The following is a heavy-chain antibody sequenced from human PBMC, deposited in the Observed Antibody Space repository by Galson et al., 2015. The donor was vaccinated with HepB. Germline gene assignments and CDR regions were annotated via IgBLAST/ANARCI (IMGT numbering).Heavy chain of an antibody. CDR1: GDSVSSNSAA. D-gene: IGHD2-15*01. J-gene: IGHJ5*01. V-gene: IGHV6-1*01. Sequence: CAISGDSVSSNSAAWNWIRQSPSRGLEWLGRTYYRSKWYDDYAVSVKSRITINPDTSKNQFSLQLSSVTPEDTAVYYCARVSGGGDSCYSLSGRGCWFDPWGQGTVVTVSS. CDR2: TYYRSKWYD. CDR3: ARVSGGGDSCYSLSGRGCWFDP.